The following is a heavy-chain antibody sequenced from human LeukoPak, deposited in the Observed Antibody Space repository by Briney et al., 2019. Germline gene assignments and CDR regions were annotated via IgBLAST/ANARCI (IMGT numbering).Heavy chain of an antibody. CDR3: ARDRESSSMSWAFDY. Sequence: GGSLRLSCAASGFTFSEYYMTWIRQAPGKGLEWLSYISPGGSTMYYADSMKGRLTISRDNAKKSLDLQMNSLRAEDTAVYYCARDRESSSMSWAFDYWGQGTLVTVSS. CDR2: ISPGGSTM. V-gene: IGHV3-11*04. CDR1: GFTFSEYY. J-gene: IGHJ4*02. D-gene: IGHD6-6*01.